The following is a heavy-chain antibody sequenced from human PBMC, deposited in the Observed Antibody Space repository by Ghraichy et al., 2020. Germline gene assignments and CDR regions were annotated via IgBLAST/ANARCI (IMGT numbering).Heavy chain of an antibody. V-gene: IGHV4-39*02. CDR2: IYSRGSS. CDR1: GVSISTTNYY. Sequence: SETLSLTCTVSGVSISTTNYYWGWIRQPPGEGLEWIASIYSRGSSYFNPSLKSRLTISVDTSKNQFSLKLSSVTAADTAVYYCARERGGTSGYWGQGTLVTVSS. D-gene: IGHD4-23*01. J-gene: IGHJ4*02. CDR3: ARERGGTSGY.